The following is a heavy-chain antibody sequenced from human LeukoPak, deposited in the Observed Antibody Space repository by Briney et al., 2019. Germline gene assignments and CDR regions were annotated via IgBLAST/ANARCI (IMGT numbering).Heavy chain of an antibody. CDR1: GYSFTSYW. Sequence: GESLKISCKGSGYSFTSYWIGWVRQMPGEGLEWMGIIYPGDSDTRYSPSFQGQVTISADKSISTAYLQWSSLKASDTAMYYCARRHYYGSSGFMAQDAFDIWGQGTMVTVSS. V-gene: IGHV5-51*01. CDR3: ARRHYYGSSGFMAQDAFDI. J-gene: IGHJ3*02. D-gene: IGHD3-22*01. CDR2: IYPGDSDT.